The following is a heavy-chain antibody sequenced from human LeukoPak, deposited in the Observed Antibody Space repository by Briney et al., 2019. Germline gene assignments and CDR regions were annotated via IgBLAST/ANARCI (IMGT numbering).Heavy chain of an antibody. CDR2: IRNDGSKK. D-gene: IGHD5-24*01. CDR1: GFTFSSYE. V-gene: IGHV3-30*02. J-gene: IGHJ4*02. CDR3: AKEGWLESWDY. Sequence: GGSLRLSCAASGFTFSSYEMNWVRQAPGKGLEWVAYIRNDGSKKYDADSVKGRFTISRDNSKNTLYLQMNSLRDEDTAIYYCAKEGWLESWDYWGQGTLVTVSS.